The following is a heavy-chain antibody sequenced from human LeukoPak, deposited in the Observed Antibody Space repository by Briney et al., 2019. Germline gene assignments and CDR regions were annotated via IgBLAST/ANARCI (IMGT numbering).Heavy chain of an antibody. CDR3: ARSGDYLGDYYYYYYMDV. D-gene: IGHD4-17*01. CDR1: GFTFSSYS. J-gene: IGHJ6*03. Sequence: GGSLRLSCAASGFTFSSYSMNWVRQAPGKGLEWVSSISSSSSYIYYADSVKGRFTTSRDNAKNSLYLQMNSLRAEDTAVYYCARSGDYLGDYYYYYYMDVWGKGTTVTVSS. CDR2: ISSSSSYI. V-gene: IGHV3-21*01.